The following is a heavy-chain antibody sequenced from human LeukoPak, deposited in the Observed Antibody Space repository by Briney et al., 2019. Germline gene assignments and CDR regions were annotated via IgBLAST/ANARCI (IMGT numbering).Heavy chain of an antibody. CDR2: IRSKAYGGTT. Sequence: GGSLRLSCTASGFTFGDYAMSWVRQAPGKGLEWVGFIRSKAYGGTTEYAASVKGRFTISRDDSKSIAYLQMNSLKTEDTAVYYCTRANTLRYFDWLQTAHWGQGTLVTVSS. CDR3: TRANTLRYFDWLQTAH. J-gene: IGHJ4*02. D-gene: IGHD3-9*01. V-gene: IGHV3-49*04. CDR1: GFTFGDYA.